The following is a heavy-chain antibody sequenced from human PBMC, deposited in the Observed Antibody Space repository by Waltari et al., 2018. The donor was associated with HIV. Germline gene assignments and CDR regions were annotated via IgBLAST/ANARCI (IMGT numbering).Heavy chain of an antibody. D-gene: IGHD4-17*01. V-gene: IGHV4-34*02. CDR2: INNRGSI. CDR1: GGSFSPYY. Sequence: QVELQQGGAGLLKPSETLSLSCAVSGGSFSPYYWSWIRQPPGKGLEWRGEINNRGSINFKPSLKRRLNISLDASKKQSSLHLTSVTAADTALYYCATRGDYGDLPKYFDLWGRGTLVTVSS. J-gene: IGHJ2*01. CDR3: ATRGDYGDLPKYFDL.